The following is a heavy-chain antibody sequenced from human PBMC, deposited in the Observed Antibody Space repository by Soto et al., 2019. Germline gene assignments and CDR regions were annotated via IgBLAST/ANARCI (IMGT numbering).Heavy chain of an antibody. Sequence: GASVKVSCKVSGYTLTELSMHWVRQAPGKGLEWMGGFDPGDGETIYAQKFQGRVTMTEDTSTDTAYMELSSLRSEDTAVYYCATLYSSGFNWFDPWGQGTLVTVSS. J-gene: IGHJ5*02. CDR1: GYTLTELS. D-gene: IGHD6-19*01. V-gene: IGHV1-24*01. CDR2: FDPGDGET. CDR3: ATLYSSGFNWFDP.